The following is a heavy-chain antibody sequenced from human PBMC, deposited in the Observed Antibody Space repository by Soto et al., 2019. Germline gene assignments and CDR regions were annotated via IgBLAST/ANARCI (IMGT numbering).Heavy chain of an antibody. CDR3: ARVGKIYCSSTSCYETVYYYYYYGMDV. J-gene: IGHJ6*02. V-gene: IGHV4-34*01. D-gene: IGHD2-2*01. CDR1: GGSFSGYY. Sequence: SETLSLTCAVYGGSFSGYYWSWIRQPPGKGLEWIGEINHSGSTNYNPSLKSRVTISVDTSKNQFSLKLSPVTAADTAVYYCARVGKIYCSSTSCYETVYYYYYYGMDVWGQGTTVTVSS. CDR2: INHSGST.